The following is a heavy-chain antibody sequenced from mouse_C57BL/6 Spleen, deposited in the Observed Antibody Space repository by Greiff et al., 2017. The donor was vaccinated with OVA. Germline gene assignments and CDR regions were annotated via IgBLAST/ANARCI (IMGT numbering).Heavy chain of an antibody. CDR1: GFTFSDYG. D-gene: IGHD1-1*01. CDR2: ISSGSSSI. Sequence: EVMLVEPGGGLVKPGGSLKLSCAASGFTFSDYGMHWVRQAPEKGLEWVAYISSGSSSIYYAETVKGRFTLSRDNAKNTLFLQMTSRRSEDTAMYYCATYGSSPSWFAYWGQGALVTVSA. CDR3: ATYGSSPSWFAY. V-gene: IGHV5-17*01. J-gene: IGHJ3*01.